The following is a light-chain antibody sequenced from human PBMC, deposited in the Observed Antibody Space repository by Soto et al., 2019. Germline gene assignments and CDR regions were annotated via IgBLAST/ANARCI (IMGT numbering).Light chain of an antibody. CDR3: QHYNTYPWT. V-gene: IGKV1-5*03. CDR2: KAS. J-gene: IGKJ1*01. Sequence: DIQMTQSPSTLSASVGDRVTITCRASQSISSWVAWYQQKPGKGPKLLIYKASHSESGVTSRFSGSGSGTEFTLTISSLQPGDFATYYCQHYNTYPWTFGQGTKVDIK. CDR1: QSISSW.